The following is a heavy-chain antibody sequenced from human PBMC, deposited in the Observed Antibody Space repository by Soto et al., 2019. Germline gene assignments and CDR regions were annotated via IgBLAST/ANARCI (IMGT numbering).Heavy chain of an antibody. D-gene: IGHD6-19*01. CDR3: ARVRGTRYSSGWNDY. J-gene: IGHJ4*02. V-gene: IGHV3-48*02. CDR1: GFTFSTYS. Sequence: EVQLVESGGGLVQPGGSLRLSCAASGFTFSTYSMTWVRRAPGKGLEWVSYISGTSGSIYYEDSAKGRFTISRDNAKNALYLQMNSLRDEDTAVYYCARVRGTRYSSGWNDYWGQGTLVTVSS. CDR2: ISGTSGSI.